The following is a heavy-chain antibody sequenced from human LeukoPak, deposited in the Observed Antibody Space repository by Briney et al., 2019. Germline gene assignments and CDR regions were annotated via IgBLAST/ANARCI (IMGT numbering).Heavy chain of an antibody. J-gene: IGHJ6*02. CDR1: GFTFSSYS. Sequence: GGSLRLSCAASGFTFSSYSMNWVRQAPGKGLEWVSSISSSSSYIYYADSVKGRFTISRDNAKNSLYLQMNSLRAEDTAVYYCAREGLNYDYYYYGMDVWGQGTTVTVSS. CDR2: ISSSSSYI. D-gene: IGHD1-7*01. V-gene: IGHV3-21*01. CDR3: AREGLNYDYYYYGMDV.